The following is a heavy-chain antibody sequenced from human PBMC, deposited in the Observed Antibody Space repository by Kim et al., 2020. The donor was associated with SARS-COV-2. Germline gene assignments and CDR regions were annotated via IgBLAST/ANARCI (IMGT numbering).Heavy chain of an antibody. CDR2: IYYSGST. V-gene: IGHV4-39*01. CDR1: GGSISSSSYY. D-gene: IGHD2-2*01. Sequence: SETLSLTCTVSGGSISSSSYYWGWIRQPPGKGLEWIGSIYYSGSTYYNPSLKSRVTISVDTSKNQFSLKLSSVTAADTAVYYCARHARNIVVVPAAIGTPSRWFDPWGQGTLVTVSS. CDR3: ARHARNIVVVPAAIGTPSRWFDP. J-gene: IGHJ5*02.